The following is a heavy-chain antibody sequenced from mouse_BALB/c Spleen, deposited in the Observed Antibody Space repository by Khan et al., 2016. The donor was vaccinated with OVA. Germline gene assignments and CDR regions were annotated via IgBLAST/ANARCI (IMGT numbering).Heavy chain of an antibody. CDR2: INSGGST. Sequence: EVQLQESGGGLVKPGGSLKLSCAASGFTFSSYAVSWIRQTPEKRLEWVASINSGGSTYYSDSVKGRFTISRDDARNILYLQMSSLRSEDTAMYYCTRLVDYWGQGTSVTVSS. CDR3: TRLVDY. V-gene: IGHV5-6-5*01. CDR1: GFTFSSYA. J-gene: IGHJ4*01.